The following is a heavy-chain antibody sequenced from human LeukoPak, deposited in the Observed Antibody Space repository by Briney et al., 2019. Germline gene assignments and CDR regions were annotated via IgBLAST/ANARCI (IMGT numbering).Heavy chain of an antibody. CDR2: IYHNGRT. D-gene: IGHD3-22*01. J-gene: IGHJ4*02. Sequence: SETLSLTCTVSGGSISSYYWSWIRQPPGKGLDWIGFIYHNGRTDYNPSLKSRVTISADTSKNQFSLRLSSVTAADTAVYYCARVTGYMIEDYFDYWGQGTLVTVSS. CDR1: GGSISSYY. V-gene: IGHV4-59*01. CDR3: ARVTGYMIEDYFDY.